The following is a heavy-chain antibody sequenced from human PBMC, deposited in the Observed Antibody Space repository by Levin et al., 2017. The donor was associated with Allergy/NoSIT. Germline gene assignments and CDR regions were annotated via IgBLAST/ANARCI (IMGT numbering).Heavy chain of an antibody. CDR2: ITTGSNYK. CDR3: ARSHPLTGTTHFSYQDGMDV. V-gene: IGHV3-21*01. D-gene: IGHD1/OR15-1a*01. Sequence: GGSLRLSCEASGFDFHIYIMNWVRQAPGKGLEWLSSITTGSNYKYYIDSVRGRFVISRDNGRNSLYLQMNSLRAEDTAVYYCARSHPLTGTTHFSYQDGMDVWGQGTTVTVSS. J-gene: IGHJ6*02. CDR1: GFDFHIYI.